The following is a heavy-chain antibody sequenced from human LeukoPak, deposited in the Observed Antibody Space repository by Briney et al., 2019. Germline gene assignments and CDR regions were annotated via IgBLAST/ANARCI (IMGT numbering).Heavy chain of an antibody. CDR1: GDSVSIYY. Sequence: SETLSLACTVSGDSVSIYYWSWIRQPPGKGLEWIGYIYYRGNTNYNPSLKSRVTMAVDTSKNQFSLKVSSVTAADTAVYYCARAGNNWSFDYWGQGTLVTVSS. CDR2: IYYRGNT. D-gene: IGHD1-1*01. J-gene: IGHJ4*02. V-gene: IGHV4-59*02. CDR3: ARAGNNWSFDY.